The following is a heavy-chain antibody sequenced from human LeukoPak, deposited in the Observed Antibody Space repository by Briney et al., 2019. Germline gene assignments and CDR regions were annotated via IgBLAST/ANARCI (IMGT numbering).Heavy chain of an antibody. CDR3: ARVSVGATRLVDY. CDR2: IIPIFGTA. J-gene: IGHJ4*02. D-gene: IGHD1-26*01. CDR1: GGTFSSYA. Sequence: ASVKVSCKASGGTFSSYAISWVRQARGQGLEWMGGIIPIFGTANYAQKFQGRVTITTDESTSTAYMELSSLRSEDTAVYYCARVSVGATRLVDYWGQGTLVTVAS. V-gene: IGHV1-69*05.